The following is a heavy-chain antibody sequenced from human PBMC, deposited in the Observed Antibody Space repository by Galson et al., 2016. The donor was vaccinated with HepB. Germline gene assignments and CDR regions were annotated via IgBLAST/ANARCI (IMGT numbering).Heavy chain of an antibody. D-gene: IGHD2-21*02. V-gene: IGHV3-43*01. Sequence: SLRLSCAASGFTFDDFVLHWVRQAPGKGLEWVSLISWDGGITFYADSVKGRFTISRDNNKNSLFLQMNSLRTEDTAFYYCATILTGDYYCTYWCHGTLVTVSS. CDR3: ATILTGDYYCTY. CDR1: GFTFDDFV. J-gene: IGHJ4*01. CDR2: ISWDGGIT.